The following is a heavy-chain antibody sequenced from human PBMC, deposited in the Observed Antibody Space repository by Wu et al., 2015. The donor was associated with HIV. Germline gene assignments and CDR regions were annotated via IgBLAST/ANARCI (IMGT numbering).Heavy chain of an antibody. D-gene: IGHD1-14*01. J-gene: IGHJ6*02. V-gene: IGHV1-8*01. Sequence: QVQLVQSGAEVEKPGASVRVSCKASGYIFNSYDINWVRQTPGQGLEWMGWMNPNSGSTGYAQKFQGRVTMTRDTSISTAYMILSGLTSEDTAVYYCARTRNYYFGMDVWGQGTTVTVSS. CDR3: ARTRNYYFGMDV. CDR1: GYIFNSYD. CDR2: MNPNSGST.